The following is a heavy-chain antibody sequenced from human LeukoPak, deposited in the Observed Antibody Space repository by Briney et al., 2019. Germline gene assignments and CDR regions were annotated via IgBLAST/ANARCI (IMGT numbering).Heavy chain of an antibody. CDR1: GYSFTSYW. V-gene: IGHV5-51*01. Sequence: GGSLRLSCKGSGYSFTSYWIGWVRQMPGKGLELMGIIYPGDSDTRYNPSFQGQVTISADKSISTAYLQWSSLKASDTAMYYCARFNGDYVSYWGQGTLVTVSS. CDR2: IYPGDSDT. CDR3: ARFNGDYVSY. D-gene: IGHD4-17*01. J-gene: IGHJ4*02.